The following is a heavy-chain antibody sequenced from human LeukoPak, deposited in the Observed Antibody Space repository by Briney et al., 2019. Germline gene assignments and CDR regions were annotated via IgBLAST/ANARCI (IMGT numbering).Heavy chain of an antibody. CDR1: GFTFSSYA. D-gene: IGHD1-26*01. Sequence: GGSLRLSCAASGFTFSSYAMSWVRQAPGKGLEWVSAISGSGDSTYYADSVEGRFSISRDNSKNTLYLQMNSLRAEDTAVYYCAKDALGYSGSYPFDYWGQGNLVTVSS. V-gene: IGHV3-23*01. CDR2: ISGSGDST. CDR3: AKDALGYSGSYPFDY. J-gene: IGHJ4*02.